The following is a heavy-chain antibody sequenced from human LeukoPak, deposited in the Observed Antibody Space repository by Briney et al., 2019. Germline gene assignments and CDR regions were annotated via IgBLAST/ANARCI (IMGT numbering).Heavy chain of an antibody. Sequence: YPGGSLRLSCATSGSTFSNAWMSWVRQAPGKGLEWVGRIKSKSEAGTPDYAAPVKGRFTISRDDSKNTLYLQMNNLKTEDTAVYYCSTLYRLDPWGQGTLVTVSS. CDR3: STLYRLDP. CDR1: GSTFSNAW. D-gene: IGHD2/OR15-2a*01. CDR2: IKSKSEAGTP. V-gene: IGHV3-15*01. J-gene: IGHJ5*02.